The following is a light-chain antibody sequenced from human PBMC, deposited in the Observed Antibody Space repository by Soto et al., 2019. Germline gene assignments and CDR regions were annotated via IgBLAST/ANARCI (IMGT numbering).Light chain of an antibody. Sequence: QSVLTQPPSVSAAPGQKVTISCSGSSSNIGNNYVSWYQQLPGTAPKLLIYENNKRPPGIPDRFSGSKSGTSATLGITGLQTGDEADYYCGTWDSSLSAGQGVFGGGTQLTVL. CDR3: GTWDSSLSAGQGV. CDR1: SSNIGNNY. CDR2: ENN. V-gene: IGLV1-51*02. J-gene: IGLJ2*01.